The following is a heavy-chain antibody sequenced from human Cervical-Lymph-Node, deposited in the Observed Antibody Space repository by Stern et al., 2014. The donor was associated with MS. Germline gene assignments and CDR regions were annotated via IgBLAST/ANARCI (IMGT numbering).Heavy chain of an antibody. D-gene: IGHD1-26*01. CDR2: IKSKTDGGTT. CDR3: TTLDRSYPYYYYGMDV. V-gene: IGHV3-15*01. CDR1: GFTFRNAW. Sequence: EVQLVESGGGLVKPGGSLRLSCAASGFTFRNAWMTWIRQAPVKGLEWVGRIKSKTDGGTTDYAAPVKGRFTISRDDSKNTLYLQMNSLKTEDTAVYYCTTLDRSYPYYYYGMDVWGQGTTVTVSS. J-gene: IGHJ6*02.